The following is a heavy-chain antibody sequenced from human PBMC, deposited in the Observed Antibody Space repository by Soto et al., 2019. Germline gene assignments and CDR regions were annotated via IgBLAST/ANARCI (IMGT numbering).Heavy chain of an antibody. D-gene: IGHD3-16*01. CDR3: ARALGSWGAYYFDY. Sequence: QITLKESSPTLVKPTQTLTLTCTASGFSLNTYGTGVGWIRQPPGKALEWLALIYWDDDKRYSPSLKSRPTITKDTSKNQVVLTMTHMDPVDAVTYYCARALGSWGAYYFDYWGQGTLVTVSS. CDR1: GFSLNTYGTG. V-gene: IGHV2-5*02. CDR2: IYWDDDK. J-gene: IGHJ4*02.